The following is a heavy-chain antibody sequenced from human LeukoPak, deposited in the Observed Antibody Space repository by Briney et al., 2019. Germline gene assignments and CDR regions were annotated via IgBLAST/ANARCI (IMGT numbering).Heavy chain of an antibody. J-gene: IGHJ2*01. Sequence: SQTLSLTCTVSGGSIRRGGYRWTWIRQHPGKGLGWVGYIYSSGSTYYNPSLKSRVTISVDTSKTQFPLKLSSVTAPDTAVYYCARDRGRKYQLQYWYFDLWGRGTLVTVSS. CDR1: GGSIRRGGYR. CDR2: IYSSGST. D-gene: IGHD2-2*01. CDR3: ARDRGRKYQLQYWYFDL. V-gene: IGHV4-31*03.